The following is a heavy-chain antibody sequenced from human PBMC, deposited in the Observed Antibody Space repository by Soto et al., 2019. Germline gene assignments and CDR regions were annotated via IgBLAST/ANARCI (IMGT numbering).Heavy chain of an antibody. D-gene: IGHD3-16*02. Sequence: QVQLVQSGAEVKKPGASVKVSCKASGYTFTSYYMHWVRQAPGQGLEWMGIINPSGDSTSYAQKFQGRVTMTRDTSTSTVYMELSSLRSEDTAVYYCARSYYDYVWGSYRSAHFDYWGQGTMVTFSS. CDR3: ARSYYDYVWGSYRSAHFDY. CDR1: GYTFTSYY. V-gene: IGHV1-46*01. CDR2: INPSGDST. J-gene: IGHJ4*02.